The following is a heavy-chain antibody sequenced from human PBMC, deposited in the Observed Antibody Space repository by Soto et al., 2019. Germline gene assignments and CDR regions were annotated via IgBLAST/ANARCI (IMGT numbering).Heavy chain of an antibody. CDR2: IKQDGSEK. V-gene: IGHV3-7*01. J-gene: IGHJ4*02. Sequence: GGSLRLSCAVSGFTFSSYWMSWVRQAPGKGLEWVANIKQDGSEKYYVDSVKGRFTISRDNAKNSLYLQMNSLRAEDTAVYYCARVEPYDFWSGSPSFDYWGQGTLVTVSS. CDR1: GFTFSSYW. CDR3: ARVEPYDFWSGSPSFDY. D-gene: IGHD3-3*01.